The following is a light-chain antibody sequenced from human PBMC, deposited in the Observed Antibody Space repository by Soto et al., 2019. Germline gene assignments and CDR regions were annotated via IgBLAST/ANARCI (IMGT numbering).Light chain of an antibody. CDR2: AAS. Sequence: DIQMTQSPSSLSASVGDRVTVTCRASQTISSFLNWYQQKPGKAPNLLIYAASSLQSGVSSRFSGSGSGTDFTLTISSLLPEDFATYYCQQSYSTPFTFGPGTKVYIK. CDR3: QQSYSTPFT. J-gene: IGKJ3*01. V-gene: IGKV1-39*01. CDR1: QTISSF.